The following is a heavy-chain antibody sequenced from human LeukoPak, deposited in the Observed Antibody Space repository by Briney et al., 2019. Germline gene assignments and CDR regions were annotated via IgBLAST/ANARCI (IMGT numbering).Heavy chain of an antibody. CDR2: INHSGST. Sequence: PSETLSLTCAVYGGSFSGYYWSWTRQPPGKGLEWIGEINHSGSTNYNPSLKSRVTISVDTSKNQFSLKLSSVTAADTAVYYCAALSSGDSPHRYYYYYYGMDVWGQGTTVTVSS. CDR1: GGSFSGYY. CDR3: AALSSGDSPHRYYYYYYGMDV. J-gene: IGHJ6*02. V-gene: IGHV4-34*01. D-gene: IGHD2-15*01.